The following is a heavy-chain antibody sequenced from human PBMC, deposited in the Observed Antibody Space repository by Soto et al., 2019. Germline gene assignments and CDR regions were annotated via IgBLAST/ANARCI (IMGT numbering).Heavy chain of an antibody. J-gene: IGHJ4*02. V-gene: IGHV3-23*01. D-gene: IGHD6-19*01. Sequence: EVQLLESGGGLVQPGGSLRLSCAASGFTFSTYAANWVRQAPGKGLEWVSGISGSGGSTYYPDPVKGRFTISRDNSKNTLFLQMNSLRAEDTAVYFCAKGAGKKVADYYFDYWGQGALVTVSS. CDR1: GFTFSTYA. CDR3: AKGAGKKVADYYFDY. CDR2: ISGSGGST.